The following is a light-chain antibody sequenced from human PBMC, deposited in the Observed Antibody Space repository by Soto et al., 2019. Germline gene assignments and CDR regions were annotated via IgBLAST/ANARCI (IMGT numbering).Light chain of an antibody. V-gene: IGKV3-20*01. CDR2: GAS. J-gene: IGKJ1*01. CDR1: QSVSSSY. Sequence: EIVLTQSPGTLSLSPGERATLSCRASQSVSSSYLAWYQKKPGQAPRLLIFGASSRASGIPDRFSGSGSGTDFNLTISRLEPEDFAVYQCQQYGSSPTTFGQGTKLDIK. CDR3: QQYGSSPTT.